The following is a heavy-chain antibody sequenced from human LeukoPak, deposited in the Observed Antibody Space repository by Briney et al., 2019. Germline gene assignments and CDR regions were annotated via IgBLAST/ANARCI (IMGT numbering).Heavy chain of an antibody. J-gene: IGHJ3*02. V-gene: IGHV3-7*03. CDR1: GFTFSTFW. CDR2: IKQDGSDI. D-gene: IGHD1-26*01. CDR3: ARDSMGATPSLGAFDI. Sequence: GGSLRLSCAASGFTFSTFWMSWVRQAPGKGLEWVANIKQDGSDIYYVDSVKGRFTISRDNAKNSLYLQMNSLRAEDTAVYYCARDSMGATPSLGAFDIWGQGTMVTVSS.